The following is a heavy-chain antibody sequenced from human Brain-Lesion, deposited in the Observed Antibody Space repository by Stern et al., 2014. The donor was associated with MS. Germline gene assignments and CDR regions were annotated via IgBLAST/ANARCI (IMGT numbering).Heavy chain of an antibody. CDR2: IKPYSGDT. CDR3: ARVPGGVFGGMDV. D-gene: IGHD4-23*01. J-gene: IGHJ6*02. CDR1: GYTFTDYF. Sequence: AQLVESGAEVKKPGASVKVSCKASGYTFTDYFMHWVRQAPGQGLEWLGWIKPYSGDTKYAQKFQCWVTMTRDSSISTAYMELNSLRSDDTAVYYCARVPGGVFGGMDVWGQGTTVT. V-gene: IGHV1-2*04.